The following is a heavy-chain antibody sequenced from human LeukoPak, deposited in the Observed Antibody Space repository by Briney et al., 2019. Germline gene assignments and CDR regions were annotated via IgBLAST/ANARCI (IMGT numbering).Heavy chain of an antibody. CDR2: INPNSGTT. Sequence: GASVKVSCKASGYTFTDYYMHWVRQAPGRGLEWMGRINPNSGTTNYAQRFQGRVTMTRDASINTAYMELSSLRSDDTAVYYCARDSEVRGVNLLWYWGQGTLVTVSS. CDR1: GYTFTDYY. J-gene: IGHJ4*02. CDR3: ARDSEVRGVNLLWY. D-gene: IGHD3-10*01. V-gene: IGHV1-2*06.